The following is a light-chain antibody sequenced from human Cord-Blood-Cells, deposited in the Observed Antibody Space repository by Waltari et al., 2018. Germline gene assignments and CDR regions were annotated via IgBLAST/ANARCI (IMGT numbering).Light chain of an antibody. CDR1: SSNIGSNY. CDR3: AAWDDSLSGPV. Sequence: QSVLTQPPSASGTPGQRVTISCSGSSSNIGSNYVYWYQQRPGTAPKLLIYRNNQRPSGVPDRFSGSKSGTSASLAISGLRSEDEADYYCAAWDDSLSGPVFGTGTKVTVL. J-gene: IGLJ1*01. V-gene: IGLV1-47*01. CDR2: RNN.